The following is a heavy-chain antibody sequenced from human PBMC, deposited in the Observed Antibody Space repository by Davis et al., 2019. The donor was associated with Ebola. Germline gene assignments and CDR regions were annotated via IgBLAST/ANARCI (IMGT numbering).Heavy chain of an antibody. CDR1: GFTFSTYA. CDR3: AKQRGVGAIDYDY. J-gene: IGHJ4*02. D-gene: IGHD1-26*01. Sequence: GESLKISCAASGFTFSTYAMGWVRQAPGKGLEWVSDISSGGGAPYYADSVKGRFTTFRDNPKNTLYLQMNSLRDDDTAVYYCAKQRGVGAIDYDYWGRGTVVTVSS. CDR2: ISSGGGAP. V-gene: IGHV3-23*01.